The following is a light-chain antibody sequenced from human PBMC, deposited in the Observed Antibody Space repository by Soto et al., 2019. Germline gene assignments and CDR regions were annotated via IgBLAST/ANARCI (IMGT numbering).Light chain of an antibody. CDR2: DVS. CDR3: SSYTSSSTVV. CDR1: SSDVGGYNY. V-gene: IGLV2-14*03. J-gene: IGLJ3*02. Sequence: QSALTQPASVSGSPGQSITISCTRTSSDVGGYNYVSWYQQHPGKAPKLMIYDVSYRPSGVSNRFSGSKSGNTASLTISGLQADDEADYYCSSYTSSSTVVFGGGTKLTVL.